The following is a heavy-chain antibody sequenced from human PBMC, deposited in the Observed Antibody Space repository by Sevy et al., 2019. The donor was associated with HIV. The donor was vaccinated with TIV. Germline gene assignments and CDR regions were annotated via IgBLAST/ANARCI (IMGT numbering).Heavy chain of an antibody. Sequence: GGSLRLSCAASGFTFSNYAMNWVRQAPGKGLEWVSAISASGSSTYYTDSVKGRFTIFRDNSKKTLYLHMNSLRAEDTAVYYCTRVSRGTDDDYWGQGTLVTVSS. CDR2: ISASGSST. V-gene: IGHV3-23*01. J-gene: IGHJ4*02. CDR3: TRVSRGTDDDY. D-gene: IGHD2-2*01. CDR1: GFTFSNYA.